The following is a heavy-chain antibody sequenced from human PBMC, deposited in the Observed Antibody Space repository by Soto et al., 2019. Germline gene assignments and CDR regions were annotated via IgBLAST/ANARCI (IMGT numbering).Heavy chain of an antibody. CDR3: AREQHTYYYDSSGYLLWY. J-gene: IGHJ4*02. D-gene: IGHD3-22*01. V-gene: IGHV1-69*01. CDR1: GGTFSSYA. Sequence: QVQLVQSGAEVKKPGSSVKVSCQASGGTFSSYAISWVRQAPGQGLEWMGGIIPIFGTADYAQKLQGRVTITADETTSTADMELSSLRSGDRAVYYCAREQHTYYYDSSGYLLWYWGQGTLVTVSS. CDR2: IIPIFGTA.